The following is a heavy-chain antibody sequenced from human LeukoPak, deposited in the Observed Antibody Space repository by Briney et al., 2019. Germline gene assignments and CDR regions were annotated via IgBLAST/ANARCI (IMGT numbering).Heavy chain of an antibody. Sequence: PSETLSLTCTVSDASVNSGNYYWTWIRQPAGKRLEWIGRIYTSGSTNYNPSLKSRVTISIDASKNQFSLRLSSVTAADTAVYYCARDRLYYYDSSGYDAFDIWGQGTMVTVSS. CDR3: ARDRLYYYDSSGYDAFDI. CDR1: DASVNSGNYY. V-gene: IGHV4-61*02. CDR2: IYTSGST. D-gene: IGHD3-22*01. J-gene: IGHJ3*02.